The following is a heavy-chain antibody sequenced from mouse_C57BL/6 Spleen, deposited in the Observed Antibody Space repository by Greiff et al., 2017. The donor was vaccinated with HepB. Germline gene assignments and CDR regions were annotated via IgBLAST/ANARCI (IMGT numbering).Heavy chain of an antibody. J-gene: IGHJ2*01. Sequence: EVKVEESGGGLVKPGGSLKLSCAASGFTFSDYGMHWVRQAPEKGLEWVAYISSGSSTIYYADTVKGRFTISRDNAKNTLFLQMTSLRSEDTAMYYCALLRGKDYWGQGTTLTVSS. CDR3: ALLRGKDY. V-gene: IGHV5-17*01. D-gene: IGHD1-1*01. CDR1: GFTFSDYG. CDR2: ISSGSSTI.